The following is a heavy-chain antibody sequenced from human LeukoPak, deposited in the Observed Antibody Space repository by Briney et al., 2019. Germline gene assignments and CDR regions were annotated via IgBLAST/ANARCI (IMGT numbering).Heavy chain of an antibody. CDR3: ARGGSTCYYDSSGRWYFDL. D-gene: IGHD3-22*01. CDR1: GGSISSGGYY. CDR2: IYYSGST. Sequence: SQTLSLTCTVSGGSISSGGYYWSWIRQHPRKGLEWIGYIYYSGSTYYNPSLKSRVTISVDTSKNQFSLKLSSVTAADTAVYYCARGGSTCYYDSSGRWYFDLWGRGTLVTVSS. J-gene: IGHJ2*01. V-gene: IGHV4-31*02.